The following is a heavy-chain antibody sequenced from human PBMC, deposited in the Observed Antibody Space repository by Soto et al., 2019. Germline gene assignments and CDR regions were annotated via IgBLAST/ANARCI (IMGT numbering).Heavy chain of an antibody. CDR3: AREQRWLHLGYWYFDL. CDR2: IYYSGST. V-gene: IGHV4-59*01. D-gene: IGHD5-12*01. CDR1: GGSISSYY. Sequence: QVQLQESGPGLVKPSETLFLTCTVSGGSISSYYWSWIRQPPGKGLEWIGYIYYSGSTNYNPSLKSRVTISVDTSKNQFSLKLSSVTAADTAVYYCAREQRWLHLGYWYFDLWGRGTLVTVSS. J-gene: IGHJ2*01.